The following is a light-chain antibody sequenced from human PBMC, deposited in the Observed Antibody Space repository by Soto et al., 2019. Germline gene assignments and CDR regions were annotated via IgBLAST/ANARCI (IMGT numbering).Light chain of an antibody. CDR3: QQYYSYAGYT. CDR2: AAS. CDR1: QGISSY. J-gene: IGKJ2*01. V-gene: IGKV1-8*01. Sequence: AIRKTHSPSSLSASTGDRVTITCRASQGISSYLAWYQQKPGKAPKLLIYAASTLQSGVPSRFSGSGSGTDFTLTISCLQSEDFATYYCQQYYSYAGYTFGQGTK.